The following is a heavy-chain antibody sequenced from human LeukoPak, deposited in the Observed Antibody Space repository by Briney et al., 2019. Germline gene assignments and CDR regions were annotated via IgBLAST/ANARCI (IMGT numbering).Heavy chain of an antibody. D-gene: IGHD6-19*01. CDR1: GFTFSSYW. J-gene: IGHJ6*03. V-gene: IGHV3-7*01. CDR3: ARADSSGWLSVGYYMDV. CDR2: IKQDGSEK. Sequence: PGGSLRLSCAASGFTFSSYWMSWVRQAPGKGLEWVANIKQDGSEKYYVDSVKGRFTISRDNAKNSLYLQMNSLRAEDTAVYYCARADSSGWLSVGYYMDVWGKGTTVTVSS.